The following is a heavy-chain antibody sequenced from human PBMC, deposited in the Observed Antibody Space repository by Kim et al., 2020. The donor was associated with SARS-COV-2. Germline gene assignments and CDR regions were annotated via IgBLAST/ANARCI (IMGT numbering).Heavy chain of an antibody. Sequence: GESLKISCKGSGYSFTSYWIGWVRQMPGKGLVWMGIIYPGDSDTRYSPSFQGQVTISADKSISTAYLQWSSLKASDTAMYYCARHMHTIFGVAYGMDVWGRGTTVTVSS. CDR2: IYPGDSDT. CDR3: ARHMHTIFGVAYGMDV. CDR1: GYSFTSYW. D-gene: IGHD3-3*01. J-gene: IGHJ6*02. V-gene: IGHV5-51*01.